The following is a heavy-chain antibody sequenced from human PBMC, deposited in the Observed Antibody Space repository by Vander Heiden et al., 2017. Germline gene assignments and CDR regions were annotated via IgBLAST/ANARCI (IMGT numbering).Heavy chain of an antibody. J-gene: IGHJ4*02. CDR2: ISYDGSNK. Sequence: QVQLVESGGGVVQPGRSLRLSCSASGFPFSSYAMHWVRQAPGKGLEWVAVISYDGSNKYFADSVKGRFTISRDNSKNTLYLQMNSLRAEDTAVYYCARASGGGIKSSDYWAREPWSPSPQ. CDR1: GFPFSSYA. V-gene: IGHV3-30-3*01. D-gene: IGHD2-15*01. CDR3: ARASGGGIKSSDY.